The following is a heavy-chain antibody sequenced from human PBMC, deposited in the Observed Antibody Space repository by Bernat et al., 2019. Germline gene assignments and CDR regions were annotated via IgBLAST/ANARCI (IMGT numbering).Heavy chain of an antibody. D-gene: IGHD4-17*01. Sequence: VQVVESGGGVVQPGRSLRLSCAASGFTFSSYGMHWVRQAPGKGLEWVSYISSSSSTIYYADSVKGRFTISRDNAKNSLYLQMNSLRAEDTAVYYCARDRTVTPLYYYYGMDVWGQGTTVTVSS. J-gene: IGHJ6*02. V-gene: IGHV3-48*01. CDR2: ISSSSSTI. CDR1: GFTFSSYG. CDR3: ARDRTVTPLYYYYGMDV.